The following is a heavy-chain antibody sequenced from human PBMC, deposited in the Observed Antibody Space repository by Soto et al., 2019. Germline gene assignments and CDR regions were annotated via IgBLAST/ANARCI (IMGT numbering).Heavy chain of an antibody. V-gene: IGHV1-69*06. CDR3: ARDFGFYYDSSGYYYY. Sequence: VASVKVSCKASGGTFSSYAISWVRQAPGQGLEWMGGIIPIFGTANYAQKFQGRVTITADKSTSTAYMELSSLRSEDTAVYYCARDFGFYYDSSGYYYYWGQGTLVTVSS. J-gene: IGHJ4*02. CDR1: GGTFSSYA. CDR2: IIPIFGTA. D-gene: IGHD3-22*01.